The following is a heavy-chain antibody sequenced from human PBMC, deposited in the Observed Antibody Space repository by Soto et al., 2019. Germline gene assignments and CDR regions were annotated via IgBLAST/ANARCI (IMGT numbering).Heavy chain of an antibody. J-gene: IGHJ4*02. CDR1: GFKFSSYA. CDR3: AREDSIIIPAVSDF. V-gene: IGHV3-21*01. CDR2: VSKSDYT. Sequence: KSGGSLRLSCAASGFKFSSYAMSWVRQAPGKGLEWVSSVSKSDYTYYSDSVKGRFTISRDNAKNSVSLQMNSLRAEDAAVYYCAREDSIIIPAVSDFWGQGTLVTVSS. D-gene: IGHD2-2*01.